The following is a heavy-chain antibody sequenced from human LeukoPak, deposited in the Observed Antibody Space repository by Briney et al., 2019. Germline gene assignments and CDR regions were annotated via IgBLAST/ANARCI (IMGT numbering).Heavy chain of an antibody. CDR2: IYTSGST. CDR3: ARVAIAARLYYYYYMDV. V-gene: IGHV4-61*02. J-gene: IGHJ6*03. CDR1: GGSIITGDHF. D-gene: IGHD6-6*01. Sequence: PSQTLSLTCTVSGGSIITGDHFWSWIRQPAGKGLEWIGRIYTSGSTNYNPSLKSRVTMSVDTSKNQFSLKLSSVTAADTAVYYCARVAIAARLYYYYYMDVWGKGTTVTVSS.